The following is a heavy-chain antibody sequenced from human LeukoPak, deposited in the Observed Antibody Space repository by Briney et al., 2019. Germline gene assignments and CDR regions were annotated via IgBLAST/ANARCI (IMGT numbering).Heavy chain of an antibody. D-gene: IGHD3-10*01. CDR1: GFTFTSFE. V-gene: IGHV3-48*03. CDR3: ARDSGGDSGFDY. Sequence: GGSLRLSCAASGFTFTSFEMNWVRQAPGKGPECVSYIDSIGSSIYFADSVKGRFTISRVNGKNSLYLQMNSLSVEDTAVYHCARDSGGDSGFDYWGQGTLVTVSS. J-gene: IGHJ4*02. CDR2: IDSIGSSI.